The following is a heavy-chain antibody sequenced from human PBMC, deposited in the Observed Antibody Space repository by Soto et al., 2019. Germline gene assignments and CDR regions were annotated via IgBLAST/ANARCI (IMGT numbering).Heavy chain of an antibody. J-gene: IGHJ6*02. V-gene: IGHV3-23*01. CDR1: GFTFSSYA. D-gene: IGHD5-12*01. CDR2: ISVSGGGT. Sequence: EVQLLESGGGFVQPGGSLRLSCAASGFTFSSYAMSWVRQAPGKGLEWVSAISVSGGGTYYADSVKGRFTISRDNSKKTLSLQMTSLRADDTAVYYCARQPDIGAPSDVWGQGTTVTVSS. CDR3: ARQPDIGAPSDV.